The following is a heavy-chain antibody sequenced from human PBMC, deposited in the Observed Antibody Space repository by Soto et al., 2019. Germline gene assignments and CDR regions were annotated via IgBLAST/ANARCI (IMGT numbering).Heavy chain of an antibody. CDR1: GDSISSGNQY. D-gene: IGHD3-16*01. Sequence: QVQLRESGPGLVMPSQTLSLTCTVSGDSISSGNQYWSWIRQDPGKGLEWIGYIFSSGTTYYNPSLKSRLTMSLDTSQNQFSLRLASVTDADSAVYYCARVPSPFDYYYAMDVWGQGTTVTVSS. CDR3: ARVPSPFDYYYAMDV. J-gene: IGHJ6*02. CDR2: IFSSGTT. V-gene: IGHV4-30-4*01.